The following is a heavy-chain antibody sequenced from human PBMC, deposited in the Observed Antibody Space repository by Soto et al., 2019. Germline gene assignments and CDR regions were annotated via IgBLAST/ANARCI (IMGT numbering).Heavy chain of an antibody. V-gene: IGHV3-30*18. CDR2: ISYDGSNK. Sequence: QVQLVESGGGVVQPGRSLRLSCAASGFTFSSYGMHWVRQAPGKGLEWVAVISYDGSNKYYADSVKGRFTISRDNSKNTLYLQMNSLRAEDTAVYYCANEDSPYYYYYGMDVWGQGTTVTVSS. CDR3: ANEDSPYYYYYGMDV. J-gene: IGHJ6*02. CDR1: GFTFSSYG.